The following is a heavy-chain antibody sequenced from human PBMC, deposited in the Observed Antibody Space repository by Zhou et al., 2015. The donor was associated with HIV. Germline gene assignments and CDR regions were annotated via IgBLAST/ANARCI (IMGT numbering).Heavy chain of an antibody. D-gene: IGHD6-19*01. V-gene: IGHV1-18*01. J-gene: IGHJ4*02. CDR1: GYTFTTYA. CDR2: IRAYNGNT. CDR3: ARDPEDHRYSSGWYDY. Sequence: QVQLVQSGAEVKKPGASVKVSCKASGYTFTTYAITWVRQAPGQGLEWMGWIRAYNGNTNYAQKLQGRVTMTTDTSTSTAYMELSSLRSEDTAVYYCARDPEDHRYSSGWYDYWGQGTLVTVSS.